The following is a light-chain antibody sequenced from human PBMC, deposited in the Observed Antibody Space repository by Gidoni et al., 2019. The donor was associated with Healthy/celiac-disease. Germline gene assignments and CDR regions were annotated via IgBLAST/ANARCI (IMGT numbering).Light chain of an antibody. CDR1: QSISSY. CDR2: AAS. V-gene: IGKV1-39*01. CDR3: QQSYSTPWT. J-gene: IGKJ1*01. Sequence: DIQITQSPSSLSASVGDRVTITRRASQSISSYLTWYQQEPGKAPKLLIYAASSLQRGVPSRFRGSGSGTDFTLTISSLQPEDFATYYYQQSYSTPWTFGQXTKVEIK.